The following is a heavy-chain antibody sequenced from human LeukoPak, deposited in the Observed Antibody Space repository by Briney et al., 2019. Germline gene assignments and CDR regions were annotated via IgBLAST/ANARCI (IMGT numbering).Heavy chain of an antibody. CDR1: GGSFSGYY. CDR2: INHSGST. CDR3: ARRRYSSGWYRSPNWFDP. J-gene: IGHJ5*02. D-gene: IGHD6-19*01. V-gene: IGHV4-34*01. Sequence: SETLSLTCAVYGGSFSGYYWSWIRQPPGKGLEWIGEINHSGSTNYNPSLKSRVTISVDTSKNQFSLKLSSVTAADTAVYYCARRRYSSGWYRSPNWFDPWGQGTLVTVSS.